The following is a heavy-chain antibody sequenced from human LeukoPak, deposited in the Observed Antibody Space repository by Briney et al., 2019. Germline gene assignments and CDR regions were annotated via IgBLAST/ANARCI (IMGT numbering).Heavy chain of an antibody. Sequence: PGESLRLSCAASGFTFSSYWMHWVRQTPGQGLVWVSRISGDGSSTTYAESVKGRFTISRDNAQHTLYLEMNSLRAEDTAVYYCARELPFDYWGQGTLVTVSS. CDR1: GFTFSSYW. V-gene: IGHV3-74*01. CDR2: ISGDGSST. CDR3: ARELPFDY. J-gene: IGHJ4*02.